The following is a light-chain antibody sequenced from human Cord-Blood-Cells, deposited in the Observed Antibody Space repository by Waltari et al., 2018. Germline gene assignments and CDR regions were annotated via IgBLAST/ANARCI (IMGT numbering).Light chain of an antibody. J-gene: IGKJ5*01. Sequence: EIVLTQSPATLSLSPGERATLSCRASQSVSSYLAWYQQKPGQAPRLLIYDASNRATGIPARCSGSGSVTDFTLTISSLEPEDFAVYYCQQRSNWPPITFGQGTRLEIK. CDR2: DAS. CDR1: QSVSSY. CDR3: QQRSNWPPIT. V-gene: IGKV3-11*01.